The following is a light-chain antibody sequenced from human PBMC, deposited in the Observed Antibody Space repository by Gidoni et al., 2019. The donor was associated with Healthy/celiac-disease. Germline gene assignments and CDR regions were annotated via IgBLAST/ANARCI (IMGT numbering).Light chain of an antibody. CDR2: DVS. J-gene: IGLJ2*01. CDR3: SSYTSSTHVV. CDR1: SSDVGGYNY. Sequence: QSALTQPASVSGSPGQSITISCTGTSSDVGGYNYVSWYQQHPGKAPKLMIYDVSNRPSGVSNRFSGSKSGNTASRIISGLQAEDEADYYCSSYTSSTHVVFGGGSKLTVL. V-gene: IGLV2-14*01.